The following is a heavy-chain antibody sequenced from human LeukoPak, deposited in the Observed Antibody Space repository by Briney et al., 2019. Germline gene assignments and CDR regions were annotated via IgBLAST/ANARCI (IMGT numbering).Heavy chain of an antibody. Sequence: GASVKVSCKASGYTFTSYYMHWVRQAPGQGLEWMGIINPSGGSTSYAQKFQGRVTMTRDMSTSTVYMELRSLRSDDTAVYYCARWGAGGYDRGGYYYYYYMDVWGKGTTVTISS. D-gene: IGHD5-12*01. V-gene: IGHV1-46*01. CDR2: INPSGGST. J-gene: IGHJ6*03. CDR3: ARWGAGGYDRGGYYYYYYMDV. CDR1: GYTFTSYY.